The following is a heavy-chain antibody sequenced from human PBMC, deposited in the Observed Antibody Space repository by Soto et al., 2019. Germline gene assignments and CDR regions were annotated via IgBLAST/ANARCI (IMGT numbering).Heavy chain of an antibody. D-gene: IGHD3-3*01. CDR3: AGTPFWSGYYSDY. CDR2: IYPGDSDT. Sequence: PGESLKICCKGSGYSFTSYWIGWVRQMPGKGLEWMGIIYPGDSDTRYSPSFQGQVTISADKSISTAYLQWSSLKASDTAMYYCAGTPFWSGYYSDYWGQGTLVTVSS. J-gene: IGHJ4*02. CDR1: GYSFTSYW. V-gene: IGHV5-51*01.